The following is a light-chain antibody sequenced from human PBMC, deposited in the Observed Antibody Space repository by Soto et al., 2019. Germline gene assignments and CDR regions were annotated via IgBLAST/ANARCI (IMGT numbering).Light chain of an antibody. CDR2: DAS. Sequence: DIQMTQSPSSLSASVGDRVTITCQASPDINNYLNWYQHKPGKTPKLLIYDASNLETGVPSRFSGTRSGTDFTFTISSLQPEDVATYYCQQYDNLPWTFGQGTKVEIK. CDR1: PDINNY. V-gene: IGKV1-33*01. CDR3: QQYDNLPWT. J-gene: IGKJ1*01.